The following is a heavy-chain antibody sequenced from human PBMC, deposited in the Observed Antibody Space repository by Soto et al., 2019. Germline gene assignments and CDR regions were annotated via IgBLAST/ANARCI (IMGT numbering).Heavy chain of an antibody. J-gene: IGHJ5*02. D-gene: IGHD2-21*02. V-gene: IGHV1-69-2*01. CDR1: VYTFTYYY. Sequence: VKVSCKVSVYTFTYYYMHWVQQAPGKGLEWMGLVDPEDGETIYAEKFQGRVTITADTSTDTAYMELSSLRSEDTAVYYCATAAYCGGDCPTKHNWFDHWGQGTLVTVSS. CDR2: VDPEDGET. CDR3: ATAAYCGGDCPTKHNWFDH.